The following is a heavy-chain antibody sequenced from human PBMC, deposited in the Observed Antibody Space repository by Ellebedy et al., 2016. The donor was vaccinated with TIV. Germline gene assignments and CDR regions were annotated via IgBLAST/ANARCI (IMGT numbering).Heavy chain of an antibody. CDR1: GFTVSSNY. Sequence: GESLKISCAASGFTVSSNYMNWVRQAPGKGLEWVSIIYSGGNAYYADSVKGRFTISRDNSKNTLYLQMNSLRAEDTAVYYCAKVGIMIVMGYGMDVWGQGTTVTVSS. CDR3: AKVGIMIVMGYGMDV. D-gene: IGHD3-22*01. CDR2: IYSGGNA. J-gene: IGHJ6*02. V-gene: IGHV3-53*01.